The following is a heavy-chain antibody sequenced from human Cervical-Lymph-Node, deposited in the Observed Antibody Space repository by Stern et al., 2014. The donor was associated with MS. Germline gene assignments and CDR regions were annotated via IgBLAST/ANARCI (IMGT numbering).Heavy chain of an antibody. V-gene: IGHV3-33*04. Sequence: QVQLVESGGGVVQPEKSLKLSCAASGFNFRSFGMQWVRQAPGKGLEWVAVIWFDGTKKFYADSVKGRFTISRDNSKSRLYLQMNGLRADDTAIYYCARESAYTFTNFYYSALDVWGQGTTVTVSS. CDR3: ARESAYTFTNFYYSALDV. J-gene: IGHJ6*02. CDR2: IWFDGTKK. CDR1: GFNFRSFG. D-gene: IGHD3-16*01.